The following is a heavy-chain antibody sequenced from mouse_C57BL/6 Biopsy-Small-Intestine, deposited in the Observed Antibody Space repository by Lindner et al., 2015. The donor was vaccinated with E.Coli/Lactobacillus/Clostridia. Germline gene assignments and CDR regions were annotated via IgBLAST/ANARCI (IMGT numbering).Heavy chain of an antibody. V-gene: IGHV1-18*01. J-gene: IGHJ1*03. D-gene: IGHD1-1*01. Sequence: QLQESGPELVKPGASVKIPCKATGYTFTDYNMDWVKQSHVKSLEWIGDVNPNSGGTIYNQKFKGKATLTVDKSSSTAYMELNSLTSEDSAVYYCARAGGTSYDWYFDVWGTGTTVAVSS. CDR3: ARAGGTSYDWYFDV. CDR1: GYTFTDYN. CDR2: VNPNSGGT.